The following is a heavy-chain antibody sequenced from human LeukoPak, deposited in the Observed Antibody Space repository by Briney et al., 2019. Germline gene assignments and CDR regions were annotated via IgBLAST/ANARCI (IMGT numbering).Heavy chain of an antibody. CDR2: INPNSGGT. Sequence: ASVKVSCKASGYTFTGYYMHWVRQAHGQGLEWMGWINPNSGGTNYAQKFQGRVTMTRDTSISTAYMELSRLRSDDTAVYYCASGVDFWSGYARGAFDIWGQGTMVTVSS. CDR3: ASGVDFWSGYARGAFDI. D-gene: IGHD3-3*01. CDR1: GYTFTGYY. J-gene: IGHJ3*02. V-gene: IGHV1-2*02.